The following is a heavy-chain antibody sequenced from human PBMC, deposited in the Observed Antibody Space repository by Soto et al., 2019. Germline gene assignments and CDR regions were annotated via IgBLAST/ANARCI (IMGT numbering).Heavy chain of an antibody. V-gene: IGHV4-31*03. Sequence: SETLSLTCTFSGGSISSGGYYWSWIRQHPGKGLEWIGYIYYSGSTYYNPSLKSRVTISVDTSKNQFSLKLSSVTAADTAVYYCAGHRITMVREVITFNRFDPCVPGRLVTVPS. D-gene: IGHD3-10*01. CDR1: GGSISSGGYY. CDR3: AGHRITMVREVITFNRFDP. J-gene: IGHJ5*02. CDR2: IYYSGST.